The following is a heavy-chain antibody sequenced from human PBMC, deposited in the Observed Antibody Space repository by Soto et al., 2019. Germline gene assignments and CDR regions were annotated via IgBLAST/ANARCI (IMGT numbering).Heavy chain of an antibody. CDR1: GVSISSSSYY. V-gene: IGHV4-39*01. Sequence: SETLSLTYTVSGVSISSSSYYWGWIRQPPGKGLEWIGSIYYSGSTYYNPSLKSRVTISVDTSKNQFSLKLSSVTAADTAVYYCARSSSSYAFDIWGQGTMVTVSS. D-gene: IGHD6-6*01. CDR2: IYYSGST. CDR3: ARSSSSYAFDI. J-gene: IGHJ3*02.